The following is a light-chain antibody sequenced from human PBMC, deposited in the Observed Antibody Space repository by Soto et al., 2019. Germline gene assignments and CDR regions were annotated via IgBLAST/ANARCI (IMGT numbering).Light chain of an antibody. J-gene: IGLJ1*01. V-gene: IGLV2-14*03. Sequence: QSALTQPASVSGAPGQAITISCTGTSSDVGAYDFVSWYQQPPDKAPKLLIYEVRNRPSGVSNRFSGSKSVNTATLTISGLQAEDEADYYCSSYTTSSTRVFGTGTKVTVL. CDR1: SSDVGAYDF. CDR3: SSYTTSSTRV. CDR2: EVR.